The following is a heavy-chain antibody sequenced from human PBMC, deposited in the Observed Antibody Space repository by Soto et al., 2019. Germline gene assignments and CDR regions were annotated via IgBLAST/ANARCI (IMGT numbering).Heavy chain of an antibody. J-gene: IGHJ4*02. Sequence: ASVKVSCKASGYTFTSYGISWVRQAPGQGLEWMGWISAYNGNTNYAQKLQGRVTMTTDTSTSTAYMELRSLRSDDTAVYYCARNEGYSSSWYQKFDYWGQGTLVTVSS. CDR1: GYTFTSYG. CDR2: ISAYNGNT. CDR3: ARNEGYSSSWYQKFDY. D-gene: IGHD6-13*01. V-gene: IGHV1-18*01.